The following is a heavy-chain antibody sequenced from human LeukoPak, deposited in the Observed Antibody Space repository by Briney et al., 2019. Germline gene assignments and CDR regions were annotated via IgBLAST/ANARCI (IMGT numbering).Heavy chain of an antibody. CDR3: ARALGVRYNWFDP. J-gene: IGHJ5*02. V-gene: IGHV3-7*01. D-gene: IGHD1-14*01. CDR1: GFTFSSYW. Sequence: GGSLRLSCAGSGFTFSSYWMSWVRQAPGKGLEWVANIKQDGSEKYYVDSVKGRFTISRDNAKNSLYLQMNSLRAEDTAVYYCARALGVRYNWFDPWGQGTLVTVSS. CDR2: IKQDGSEK.